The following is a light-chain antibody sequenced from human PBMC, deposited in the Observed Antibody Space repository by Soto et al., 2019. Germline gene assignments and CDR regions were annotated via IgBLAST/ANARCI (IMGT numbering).Light chain of an antibody. CDR3: QQYGTSPYT. CDR2: GAS. Sequence: EIALTQSPGTLSLSPGERATLSCRASLSVSSSYLAWYQQKPGPAPRLLISGASSRATGIPDRFSGSGSGTDFTLTISRLEPEDFAVYYCQQYGTSPYTFGLGTKLQIK. V-gene: IGKV3-20*01. J-gene: IGKJ2*01. CDR1: LSVSSSY.